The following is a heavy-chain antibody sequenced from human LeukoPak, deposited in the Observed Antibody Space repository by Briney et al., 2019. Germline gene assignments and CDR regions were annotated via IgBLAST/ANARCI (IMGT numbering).Heavy chain of an antibody. CDR3: AKVVSGSYLFQD. CDR2: VTGSGDTT. CDR1: GSIFSSYA. J-gene: IGHJ1*01. Sequence: PGGTLRLSCAASGSIFSSYAMNWVRQAPGKGLEWVSSVTGSGDTTYYADFVKGRFTVSRDNSRNTLYLQMNSLRAEDTAVYYCAKVVSGSYLFQDWGQGTLVTVSS. V-gene: IGHV3-23*01. D-gene: IGHD6-6*01.